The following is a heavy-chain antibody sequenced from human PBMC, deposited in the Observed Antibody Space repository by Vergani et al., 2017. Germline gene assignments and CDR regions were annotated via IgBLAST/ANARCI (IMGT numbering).Heavy chain of an antibody. Sequence: QVQLVQSGSEVRKPGASVNVSCQVSGYSLTELTIHWVRQAPGKGLEWMGGFDPEHGQVTCAHHIQGRVTMTEDRSTDTAYMELSSLRPEDTALYYCAIGTDYCDRSGYCLDYWGQGTLVTVSS. V-gene: IGHV1-24*01. CDR1: GYSLTELT. D-gene: IGHD3-22*01. J-gene: IGHJ4*02. CDR3: AIGTDYCDRSGYCLDY. CDR2: FDPEHGQV.